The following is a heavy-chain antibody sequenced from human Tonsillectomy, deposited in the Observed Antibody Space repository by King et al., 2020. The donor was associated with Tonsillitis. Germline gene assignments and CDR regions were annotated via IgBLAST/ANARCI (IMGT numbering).Heavy chain of an antibody. Sequence: VQLVESGGGVVQPGRSLRLSCAASGFGFSSYGMHWVRQAPGKGLEGVAVISYDGSNKYYADSVKGRFTISRDNSKNTLYVQMNSLRAEDTAVYYCAKDWGEVAATADNYYGMDVWGQGTTVTVSS. CDR2: ISYDGSNK. V-gene: IGHV3-30*18. CDR3: AKDWGEVAATADNYYGMDV. J-gene: IGHJ6*02. D-gene: IGHD2-15*01. CDR1: GFGFSSYG.